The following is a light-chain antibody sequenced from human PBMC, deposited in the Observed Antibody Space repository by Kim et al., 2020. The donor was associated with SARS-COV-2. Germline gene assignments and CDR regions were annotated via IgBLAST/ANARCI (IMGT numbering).Light chain of an antibody. CDR1: SLRSYY. CDR3: ISRDSNNNVR. V-gene: IGLV3-19*01. Sequence: SSELTQDPAVSVALGQTVRITCQGDSLRSYYATWYQQKPGQAPILVIYGKNNRPSGVPDRFSGSSSGNTASLTIAGTQAGDEADYYCISRDSNNNVRFGG. CDR2: GKN. J-gene: IGLJ2*01.